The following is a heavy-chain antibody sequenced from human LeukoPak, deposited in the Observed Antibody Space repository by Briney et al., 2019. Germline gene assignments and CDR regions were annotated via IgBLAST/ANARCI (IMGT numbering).Heavy chain of an antibody. CDR2: ISAYNGNT. D-gene: IGHD5-24*01. Sequence: GASVKVSCKASGYTFTSYGISWVRQAPGQGLEWMGWISAYNGNTNYAQKLQGRVTMTTDTSTSTAYMELRSLRSDDTAVYYCARGLQETLGWLKAFSAFDIWGQGTRVTVSS. J-gene: IGHJ3*02. CDR3: ARGLQETLGWLKAFSAFDI. V-gene: IGHV1-18*01. CDR1: GYTFTSYG.